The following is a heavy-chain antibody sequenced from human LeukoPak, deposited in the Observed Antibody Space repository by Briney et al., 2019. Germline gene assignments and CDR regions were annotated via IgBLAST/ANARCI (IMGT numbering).Heavy chain of an antibody. CDR3: ASLSGGYFDC. D-gene: IGHD3-16*01. J-gene: IGHJ4*02. CDR1: GFNFNAYD. Sequence: EGSLRLSCAASGFNFNAYDMHWVRRAPGKGLEYASAISTNGANTYYADSVKGRFTVSRDDSKNTLYLQMGSLRPEDMAVYYCASLSGGYFDCWGQGTLVTVSS. CDR2: ISTNGANT. V-gene: IGHV3-64*02.